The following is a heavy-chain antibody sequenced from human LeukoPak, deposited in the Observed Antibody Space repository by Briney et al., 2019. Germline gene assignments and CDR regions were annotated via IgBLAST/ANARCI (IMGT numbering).Heavy chain of an antibody. Sequence: GGSLRLSCAASGFTFSSYSMNWVRQAPGKGLEWVAFIRYDGSNKYYADSVKGRFTISRDNSKNTLYLQMNSLRAEDTAVYYCAKPSTTYSGSYYFDYWGQGTLVTVSS. D-gene: IGHD1-26*01. CDR3: AKPSTTYSGSYYFDY. J-gene: IGHJ4*02. V-gene: IGHV3-30*02. CDR1: GFTFSSYS. CDR2: IRYDGSNK.